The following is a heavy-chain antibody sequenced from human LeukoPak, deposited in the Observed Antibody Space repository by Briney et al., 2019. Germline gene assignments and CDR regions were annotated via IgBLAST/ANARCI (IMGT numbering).Heavy chain of an antibody. Sequence: PSETLSLTCTVSGVSIVTVDDYWPWLRQYPGKGLEWIAYIHYSGTTYYNPSLKSRLTISLDTPKSHCSLILSSVTAADTAVYYCARYPAKYCTGGNCYFAGEGGFDPWGQGTLVTVSS. V-gene: IGHV4-31*03. CDR3: ARYPAKYCTGGNCYFAGEGGFDP. CDR1: GVSIVTVDDY. D-gene: IGHD2-15*01. J-gene: IGHJ5*02. CDR2: IHYSGTT.